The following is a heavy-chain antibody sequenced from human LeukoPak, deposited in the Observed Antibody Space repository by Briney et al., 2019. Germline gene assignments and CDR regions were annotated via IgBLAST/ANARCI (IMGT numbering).Heavy chain of an antibody. J-gene: IGHJ4*02. CDR3: ARVGEGAAKD. Sequence: PGGSLRLSCAASGFTFSSYGMHWVRQAPGKGLEWVAFIWYDGSNKYYADSVKGRFTISRDNAKNTLYLQMNSLRAEDTAVYYCARVGEGAAKDWGQGTLVTVSS. D-gene: IGHD1-26*01. CDR2: IWYDGSNK. CDR1: GFTFSSYG. V-gene: IGHV3-33*08.